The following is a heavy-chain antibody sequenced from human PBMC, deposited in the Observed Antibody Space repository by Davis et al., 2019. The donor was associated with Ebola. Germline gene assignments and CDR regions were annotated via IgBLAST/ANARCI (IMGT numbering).Heavy chain of an antibody. CDR2: ISSSSSYI. CDR3: ARDPFGDGYNYEIWFDP. Sequence: PGGSLRLSCAASGFTFSSYSMNWVRQAPGKGLEWVSSISSSSSYIYYADSVKGRFTISRDNAKNSLYLQMNSLRAEDTAVYYCARDPFGDGYNYEIWFDPWGQGTLVTVSS. D-gene: IGHD5-24*01. CDR1: GFTFSSYS. J-gene: IGHJ5*02. V-gene: IGHV3-21*01.